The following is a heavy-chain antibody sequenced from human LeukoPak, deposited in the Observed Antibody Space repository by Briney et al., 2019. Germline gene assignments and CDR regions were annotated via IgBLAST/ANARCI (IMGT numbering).Heavy chain of an antibody. D-gene: IGHD6-19*01. J-gene: IGHJ4*02. V-gene: IGHV5-51*01. CDR3: ARRDSSGWYDFYYFDY. CDR2: IYPGDSDT. CDR1: GYSFTSYW. Sequence: GESLKISCKGSGYSFTSYWIGWVRQMPGKGLEWMGIIYPGDSDTRYSPSFQGQVTISADESISTAYLQWSSLKASDTAMYYCARRDSSGWYDFYYFDYWGQGTLVTVSS.